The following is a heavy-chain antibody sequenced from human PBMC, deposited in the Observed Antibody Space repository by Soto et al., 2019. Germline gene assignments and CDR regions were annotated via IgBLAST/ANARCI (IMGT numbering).Heavy chain of an antibody. CDR1: GSSMTTYY. J-gene: IGHJ6*02. Sequence: SETLSLTCSVSGSSMTTYYWHWIRQAPGKGLEWIGFIYNSGRGSTGSNPSLSSRVTFSIETSKNQFSLKLDSVTAADTAVYYCAKGGCDSLRYSMDVWGQRTTVTVSS. V-gene: IGHV4-59*01. CDR3: AKGGCDSLRYSMDV. CDR2: IYNSGRGST. D-gene: IGHD2-21*02.